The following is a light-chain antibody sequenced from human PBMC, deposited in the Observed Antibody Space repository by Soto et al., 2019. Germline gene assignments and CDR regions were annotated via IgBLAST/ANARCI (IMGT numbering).Light chain of an antibody. Sequence: DIQMTQSPSTLSASVGDRVTITCRASQSINIWLAWYQQKPGKAPKLLIYKASNLESGVPSRFSGSGSGTEFTLTISSLQPDDFAAYYCHQYNSPPWTFGQGTKVEIK. CDR1: QSINIW. CDR3: HQYNSPPWT. J-gene: IGKJ1*01. CDR2: KAS. V-gene: IGKV1-5*03.